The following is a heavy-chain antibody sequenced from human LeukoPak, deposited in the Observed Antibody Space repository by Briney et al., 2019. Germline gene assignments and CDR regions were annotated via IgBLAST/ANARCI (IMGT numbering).Heavy chain of an antibody. D-gene: IGHD2-2*01. CDR1: GGTFSSYA. V-gene: IGHV1-69*04. CDR2: IIPILGIA. Sequence: ASVKVSCKASGGTFSSYAISWVRQAPGQGLEWMGRIIPILGIANYAQKFQGRVTITADKSTSTAYMELSSLRSEGTAVYYCASGVGYCSSTSCSNTYYFDYWGQGTLVTVSS. CDR3: ASGVGYCSSTSCSNTYYFDY. J-gene: IGHJ4*02.